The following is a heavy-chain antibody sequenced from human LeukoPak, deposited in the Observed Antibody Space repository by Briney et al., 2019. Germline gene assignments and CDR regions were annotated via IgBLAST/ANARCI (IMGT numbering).Heavy chain of an antibody. J-gene: IGHJ4*02. CDR3: ARGFLAAY. D-gene: IGHD2-15*01. Sequence: SETLSLTCAVYGGSFSGYYWSWIRQPPGKGLEWIGEINHSGSTNYNPSLKSRVTISVDTSKNQFSLKLSSVTAADTAVYYCARGFLAAYWGQGTLVTVSS. V-gene: IGHV4-34*01. CDR2: INHSGST. CDR1: GGSFSGYY.